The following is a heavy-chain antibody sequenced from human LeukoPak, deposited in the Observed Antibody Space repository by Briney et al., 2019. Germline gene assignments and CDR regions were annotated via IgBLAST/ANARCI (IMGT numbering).Heavy chain of an antibody. CDR1: GFTFSSYA. CDR3: ARDDSSSWAIDY. J-gene: IGHJ4*02. Sequence: GRSLRLSCAASGFTFSSYAMHWVRQAPGKGLEWVAVISYDGSNKYYADSVKGRFTISRDNSKNTLYLQMNSLRAEDTAVYYCARDDSSSWAIDYWGQGTLAAVSS. D-gene: IGHD6-13*01. CDR2: ISYDGSNK. V-gene: IGHV3-30-3*01.